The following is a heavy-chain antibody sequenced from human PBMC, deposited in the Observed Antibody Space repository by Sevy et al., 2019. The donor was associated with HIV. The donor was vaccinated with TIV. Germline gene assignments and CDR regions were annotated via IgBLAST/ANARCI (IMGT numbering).Heavy chain of an antibody. CDR3: ARESYDFWTGPVDYDYGMDV. Sequence: ASVKVSCKASGYTFSDSGYYVHWVRQAPGQGLERMGWINPKSGATNYAQKFQGRVTMTRDTSVSTANMELNRLTSDETAVYYCARESYDFWTGPVDYDYGMDVWGQGTTVTVSS. CDR1: GYTFSDSGYY. V-gene: IGHV1-2*02. CDR2: INPKSGAT. J-gene: IGHJ6*02. D-gene: IGHD3-3*01.